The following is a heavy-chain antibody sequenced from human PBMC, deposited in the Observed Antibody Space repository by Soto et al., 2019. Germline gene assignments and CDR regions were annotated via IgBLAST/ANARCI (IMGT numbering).Heavy chain of an antibody. CDR2: INPNSGGT. Sequence: ASVKVSCKASGYTFTGYYMHWVRQAPGQGLEWMGWINPNSGGTNYAQKFQGWVTMTRDSSISTAYMELSRLRSDDTAVYYCARDREYSSGWYQHYYYYYGMDVWGQGTTVTVSS. J-gene: IGHJ6*02. D-gene: IGHD6-19*01. CDR1: GYTFTGYY. V-gene: IGHV1-2*04. CDR3: ARDREYSSGWYQHYYYYYGMDV.